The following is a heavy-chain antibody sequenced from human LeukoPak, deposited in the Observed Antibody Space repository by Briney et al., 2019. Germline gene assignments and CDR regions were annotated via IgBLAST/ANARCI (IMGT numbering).Heavy chain of an antibody. CDR3: ARESGQLGQFDY. CDR2: IIPIFGTA. CDR1: GYTFTSYG. D-gene: IGHD6-13*01. V-gene: IGHV1-69*05. J-gene: IGHJ4*02. Sequence: SVKVSCKASGYTFTSYGISWVRQAPGQGLEWMGGIIPIFGTANYAQKFQGRVTITTDESTSTAYMELSSLRSEDTAVYYCARESGQLGQFDYWGQGTLVTVSS.